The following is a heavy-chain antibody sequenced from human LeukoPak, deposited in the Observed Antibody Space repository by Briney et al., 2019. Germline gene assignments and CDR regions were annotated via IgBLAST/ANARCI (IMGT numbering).Heavy chain of an antibody. V-gene: IGHV3-30-3*01. J-gene: IGHJ6*02. CDR1: GFTFKSYA. CDR3: ARAGGLSSYYYYGMDV. Sequence: PGGSLRLSCSASGFTFKSYAMHWVRQAPGKGLEWVAVISYDGSNKYYADSVKGRFTISRDNSKNTLYLQMNSLRAEDTAVYYCARAGGLSSYYYYGMDVWGQGTTVTVSS. CDR2: ISYDGSNK. D-gene: IGHD3-16*02.